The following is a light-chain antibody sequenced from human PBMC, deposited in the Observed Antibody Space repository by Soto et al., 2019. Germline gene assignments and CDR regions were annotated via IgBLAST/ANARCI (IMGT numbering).Light chain of an antibody. CDR1: SSNIGSNT. CDR2: SNN. CDR3: AAWDDSLNGLYV. Sequence: QSVLTQPPSASGTPGQRVTISCSGSSSNIGSNTVNWYQQLPGTAPKLLIYSNNQRPSGVPDRFSGSKSGTSASLAISGLQSEDEADYYSAAWDDSLNGLYVFGTGTKVTV. J-gene: IGLJ1*01. V-gene: IGLV1-44*01.